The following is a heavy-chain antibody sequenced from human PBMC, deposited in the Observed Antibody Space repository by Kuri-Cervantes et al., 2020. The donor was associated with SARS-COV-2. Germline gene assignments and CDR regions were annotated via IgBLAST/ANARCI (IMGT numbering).Heavy chain of an antibody. D-gene: IGHD6-13*01. V-gene: IGHV4-4*02. CDR3: ARQYSSSWYGEGQFDY. J-gene: IGHJ4*02. CDR1: GGSISSSNW. CDR2: IYHSGST. Sequence: SETLSLTFAVSGGSISSSNWWSWVRQPPGKGLEWIGEIYHSGSTNYNPSLKSLVTMSVDKSKNQFSLKLSSVTAAGTAVYYCARQYSSSWYGEGQFDYWGQGTLVTVSS.